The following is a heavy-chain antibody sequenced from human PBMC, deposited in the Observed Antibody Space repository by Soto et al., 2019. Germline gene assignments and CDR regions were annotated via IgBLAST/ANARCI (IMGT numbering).Heavy chain of an antibody. V-gene: IGHV4-31*03. D-gene: IGHD3-22*01. CDR1: GGSISSGGYY. J-gene: IGHJ4*02. Sequence: SETLSLTCTVSGGSISSGGYYWSWIRQHPGKGLEWIGYIYYSGSTYYNPSLKSRVTISVDTSKNQFSLKLSSVTAADTAVYYCARLKYYYDSSGSYYFDYWGQGTLVTVSS. CDR3: ARLKYYYDSSGSYYFDY. CDR2: IYYSGST.